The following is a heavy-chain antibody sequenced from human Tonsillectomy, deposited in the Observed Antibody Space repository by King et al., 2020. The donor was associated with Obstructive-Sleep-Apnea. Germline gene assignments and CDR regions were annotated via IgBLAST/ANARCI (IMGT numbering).Heavy chain of an antibody. D-gene: IGHD3-9*01. CDR1: GFTFSSYS. CDR3: ARFSLRDFDWLPRPTGMDV. J-gene: IGHJ6*02. CDR2: ISSSSSYI. Sequence: VQLVESGGGLVKPGGSLRLSCAASGFTFSSYSMNWVRQAPGKGLEWVSSISSSSSYIYYADSVKGRFTTSRDNATNTLYLQMNSLRAEDTAVYYCARFSLRDFDWLPRPTGMDVWGQGTTVTVSS. V-gene: IGHV3-21*01.